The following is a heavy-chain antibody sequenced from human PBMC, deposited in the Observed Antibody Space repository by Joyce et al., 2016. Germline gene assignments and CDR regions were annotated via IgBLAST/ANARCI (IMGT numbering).Heavy chain of an antibody. CDR1: TFSFSYFA. V-gene: IGHV3-30-3*01. J-gene: IGHJ4*02. CDR3: ARIPGSSYYQPFDY. CDR2: ISSDGDIQ. D-gene: IGHD3-22*01. Sequence: QVQLVESGGGLVQPGRSLRLSCAGSTFSFSYFAMQWVRQAPGKGLEWVACISSDGDIQHYADSVKGRFTISRDNSLNTLFLQMNRLRAEDTARYYCARIPGSSYYQPFDYWGQGTQVTVSS.